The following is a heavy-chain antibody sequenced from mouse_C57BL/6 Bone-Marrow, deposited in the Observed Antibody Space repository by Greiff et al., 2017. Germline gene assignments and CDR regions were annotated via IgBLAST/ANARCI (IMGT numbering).Heavy chain of an antibody. Sequence: VHVKQSGAELVRPGASVKLSCTASGFNIKDDYMHWVKQRPEQGLEWIGWIDPENGVTAYASKFQGKATITADTSSSTAYLQLSSLTSEDTAVYYCTTPAGFAYWGQGTLVTVSA. CDR1: GFNIKDDY. CDR2: IDPENGVT. CDR3: TTPAGFAY. V-gene: IGHV14-4*01. J-gene: IGHJ3*01.